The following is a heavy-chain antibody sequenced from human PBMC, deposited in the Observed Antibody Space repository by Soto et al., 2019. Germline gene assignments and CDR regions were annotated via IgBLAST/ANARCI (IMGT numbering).Heavy chain of an antibody. Sequence: GGSLRLSCTASGFSSSDYSFNWVRQAPGKGLEWVSSITHTGTNAYYADSVKGRFTISKDNADNPLTLQMNSLRAEDTAVYHCTKELQWELPLDAWGQGTLVTVS. D-gene: IGHD1-26*01. CDR1: GFSSSDYS. V-gene: IGHV3-21*04. CDR3: TKELQWELPLDA. CDR2: ITHTGTNA. J-gene: IGHJ5*02.